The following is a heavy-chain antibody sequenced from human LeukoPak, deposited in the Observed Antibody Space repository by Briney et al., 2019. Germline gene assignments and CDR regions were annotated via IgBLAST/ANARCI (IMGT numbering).Heavy chain of an antibody. CDR3: ARSSYSSSSSV. CDR2: ISSSGSST. V-gene: IGHV3-23*01. D-gene: IGHD6-6*01. J-gene: IGHJ3*01. Sequence: GGSLRLSCAASGFTFSSYAMSWVRQAPGKGLEWVPVISSSGSSTYNADSVKGRFTISRDNSKNTLYLQMNSLRAEDTALYYCARSSYSSSSSVWGQGTMVTVSS. CDR1: GFTFSSYA.